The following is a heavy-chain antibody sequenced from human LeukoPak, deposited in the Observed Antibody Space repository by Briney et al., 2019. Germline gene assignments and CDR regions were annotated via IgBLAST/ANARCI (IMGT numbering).Heavy chain of an antibody. D-gene: IGHD2-21*01. Sequence: PGGSLRLSCAASGFTFSSYGMSWARQAPGKGLEWVSAISGSGGSTYYADSVKGRFTISRDNSKNTLYLQMNSLRVEDTAVYYCAKAPVTTCRGAYCYPFDYWGQGTLVTVSS. J-gene: IGHJ4*02. V-gene: IGHV3-23*01. CDR1: GFTFSSYG. CDR3: AKAPVTTCRGAYCYPFDY. CDR2: ISGSGGST.